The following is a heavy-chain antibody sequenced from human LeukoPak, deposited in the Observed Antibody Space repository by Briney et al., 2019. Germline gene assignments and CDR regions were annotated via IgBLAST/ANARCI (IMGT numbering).Heavy chain of an antibody. J-gene: IGHJ5*02. D-gene: IGHD2-15*01. CDR3: ARYRGCSGGSRYRWFDP. Sequence: PSETLSLTCTVSGGSISSSSYYWAWIRQPPGKGLEWIGTIYYSGSTYYNPSLKSRVTISVDTSKNQFSLKLASLTAADTAVYYCARYRGCSGGSRYRWFDPWGQGTLVTVSP. V-gene: IGHV4-39*01. CDR1: GGSISSSSYY. CDR2: IYYSGST.